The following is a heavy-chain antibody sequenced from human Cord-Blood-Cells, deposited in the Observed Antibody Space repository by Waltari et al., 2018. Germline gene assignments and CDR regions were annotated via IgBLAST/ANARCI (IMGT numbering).Heavy chain of an antibody. CDR3: ARGQRGGMAFDI. D-gene: IGHD6-25*01. CDR1: GGPISSGGYS. CDR2: IYYSGST. Sequence: QVQLQESGPGLVKPSQPLSLTCTVSGGPISSGGYSWRWIRQHPGKGLEWIGYIYYSGSTYYNPSLKSRVTISVDTSKNQFSLKLSSVTAADTAVYYCARGQRGGMAFDIWGQGTMVTVSS. V-gene: IGHV4-31*03. J-gene: IGHJ3*02.